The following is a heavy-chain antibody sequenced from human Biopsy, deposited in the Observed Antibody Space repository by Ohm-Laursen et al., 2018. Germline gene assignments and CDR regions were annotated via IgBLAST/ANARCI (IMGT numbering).Heavy chain of an antibody. V-gene: IGHV4-59*01. J-gene: IGHJ6*02. Sequence: PPGTLSLTCTASGGSISSDYWSWIRQTPGKGLEWIGYIYYSGSTNYNPSLKSRVTISVDTSKNQFSLRLNSVTAADTAVYYCARATNSTGWPYYYFYGMDVWGQGTTVTVSS. CDR1: GGSISSDY. CDR2: IYYSGST. CDR3: ARATNSTGWPYYYFYGMDV. D-gene: IGHD2/OR15-2a*01.